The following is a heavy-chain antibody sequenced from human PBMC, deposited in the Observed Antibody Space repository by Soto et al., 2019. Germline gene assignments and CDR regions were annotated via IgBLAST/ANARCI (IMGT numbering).Heavy chain of an antibody. CDR2: ISYSGST. V-gene: IGHV4-61*01. Sequence: SETLSLTCTVSGGSISSDSYYWGWIRQSPEKGLEWIANISYSGSTNYNPTLKSRLTISVDTSKNQFSLKLSSVTAADTAVYYCAREKGDDGMDVWGQGTTVTVSS. CDR3: AREKGDDGMDV. D-gene: IGHD3-10*01. J-gene: IGHJ6*02. CDR1: GGSISSDSYY.